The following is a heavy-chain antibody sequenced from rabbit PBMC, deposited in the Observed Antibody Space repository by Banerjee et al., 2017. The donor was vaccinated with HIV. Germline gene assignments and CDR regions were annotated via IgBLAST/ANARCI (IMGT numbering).Heavy chain of an antibody. CDR1: GFSLSNKYV. Sequence: QEQLEESGGDLVKPEGSLTLTCTASGFSLSNKYVMCWVRQAPGKGLEWIACINTNTGNTVYATWAKGPFTISKTSSTTVTLQMTSLTAADTATYFCARSPDTDAYYACAYATTRLDLWGPGTLVTVS. D-gene: IGHD6-1*01. V-gene: IGHV1S45*01. J-gene: IGHJ6*01. CDR3: ARSPDTDAYYACAYATTRLDL. CDR2: INTNTGNT.